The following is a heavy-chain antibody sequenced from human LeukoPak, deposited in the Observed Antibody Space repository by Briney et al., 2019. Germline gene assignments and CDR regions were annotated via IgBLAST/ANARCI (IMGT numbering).Heavy chain of an antibody. CDR1: GFTFSSYG. CDR3: AKSSRPVTAMAFFDY. J-gene: IGHJ4*02. V-gene: IGHV3-23*01. D-gene: IGHD5-18*01. Sequence: GGSLRLSCAASGFTFSSYGMSWVRQAPGKGLEWASGISGSGTNTNYADSVKGRFTISRDNSKNTVYLQMKSLRAEDTAVYYCAKSSRPVTAMAFFDYWGQGTLVTVSS. CDR2: ISGSGTNT.